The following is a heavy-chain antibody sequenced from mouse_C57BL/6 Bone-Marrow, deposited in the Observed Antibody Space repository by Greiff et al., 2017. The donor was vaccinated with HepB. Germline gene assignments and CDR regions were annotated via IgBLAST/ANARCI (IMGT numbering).Heavy chain of an antibody. V-gene: IGHV1-64*01. CDR1: GYTFTSYW. D-gene: IGHD1-1*01. CDR2: IHPNSGST. Sequence: QVQLQQPGAELVKPGASVKLSCKASGYTFTSYWMHWVKQRPGQGLGWIGMIHPNSGSTNYNEKFKSKATLTVDKSSSTAYMQLSSLTSEDSAVYYCARGVLLLDYAMDYWGQGTSVTVSS. J-gene: IGHJ4*01. CDR3: ARGVLLLDYAMDY.